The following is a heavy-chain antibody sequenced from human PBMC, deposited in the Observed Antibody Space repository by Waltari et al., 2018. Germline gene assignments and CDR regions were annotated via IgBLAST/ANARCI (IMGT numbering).Heavy chain of an antibody. CDR1: GFTLNSFL. V-gene: IGHV3-30*04. CDR2: GSYDGVST. Sequence: QDQLLESGGGVAHPGTSLRLSCAASGFTLNSFLMHWVRQSPGKGLEWVGVGSYDGVSTSYGAAVRGRFTASRDQSTLYLDMNNLTPQDTAVYYCARSRWGMDVWGRGTTVIVSS. CDR3: ARSRWGMDV. J-gene: IGHJ6*02. D-gene: IGHD2-15*01.